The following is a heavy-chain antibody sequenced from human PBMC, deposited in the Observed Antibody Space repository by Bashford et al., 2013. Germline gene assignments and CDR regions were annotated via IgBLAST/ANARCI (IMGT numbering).Heavy chain of an antibody. J-gene: IGHJ1*01. CDR2: IYPGDSDT. CDR1: GYNFEIYW. D-gene: IGHD2-2*01. V-gene: IGHV5-51*01. Sequence: GESLKISCEGSGYNFEIYWIAWVRQMPGKGPEWMGIIYPGDSDTRYSPSLQGQVTMSVDKSLTTAYLQWRSLRASDTAVYYCARLRFCSSSACPTQPLQYWGQGTLVTVSS. CDR3: ARLRFCSSSACPTQPLQY.